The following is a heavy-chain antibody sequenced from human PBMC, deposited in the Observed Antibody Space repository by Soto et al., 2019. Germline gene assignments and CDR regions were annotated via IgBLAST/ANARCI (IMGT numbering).Heavy chain of an antibody. CDR2: INPNSGGT. Sequence: ASVKVSCKASGYTFTGYYMHWVRQAPGQGLEWMGWINPNSGGTNYAQKFQGWVTMTRDTSISTAYMELSRLRSDDTAVYYCAREIDLGYCSGGSCYSWDYWGQGTLVTVSS. CDR1: GYTFTGYY. CDR3: AREIDLGYCSGGSCYSWDY. D-gene: IGHD2-15*01. J-gene: IGHJ4*02. V-gene: IGHV1-2*04.